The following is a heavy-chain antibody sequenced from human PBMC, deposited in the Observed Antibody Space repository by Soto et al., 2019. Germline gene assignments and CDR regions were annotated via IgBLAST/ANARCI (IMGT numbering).Heavy chain of an antibody. Sequence: QVQLVESGGGVLQPGRSLRLSCAASGVTFSNYVLHWVRQAPGKGLEWVVVISKDESTKAFAGSVKGRFTVSRDNSKSTVYLQMNSLRAEDTGDYYCAREELSSGYAGTFHNWGQGTLVTVSS. J-gene: IGHJ1*01. CDR1: GVTFSNYV. D-gene: IGHD3-22*01. CDR3: AREELSSGYAGTFHN. V-gene: IGHV3-30*04. CDR2: ISKDESTK.